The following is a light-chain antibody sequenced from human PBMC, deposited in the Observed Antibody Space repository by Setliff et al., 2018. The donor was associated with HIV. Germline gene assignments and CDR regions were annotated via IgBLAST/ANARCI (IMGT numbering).Light chain of an antibody. J-gene: IGLJ2*01. CDR2: DVS. Sequence: QSALTQPASVSGSPGQSITISCTGTSSDVGGYNYVSWYQQHPGKAPRLIIYDVSKRPSGVPDRFSGSTSANTASLTISGLQPEDEADYYCSSYTGTYSFLFGGGTKVTV. V-gene: IGLV2-11*01. CDR3: SSYTGTYSFL. CDR1: SSDVGGYNY.